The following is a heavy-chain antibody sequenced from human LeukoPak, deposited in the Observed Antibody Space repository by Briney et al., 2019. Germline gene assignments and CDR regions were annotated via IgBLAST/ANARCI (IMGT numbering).Heavy chain of an antibody. CDR2: ISGSGGST. CDR3: AKNLPGDY. D-gene: IGHD1-14*01. V-gene: IGHV3-23*01. Sequence: GGSLRLSCAASGFTFSSYAMSWVRQAPGKGLEWVSGISGSGGSTYYTDSVKGRFTISRGNSKNRLYLQMDSLRAEDTALYYCAKNLPGDYWGQGTLVTVSS. CDR1: GFTFSSYA. J-gene: IGHJ4*02.